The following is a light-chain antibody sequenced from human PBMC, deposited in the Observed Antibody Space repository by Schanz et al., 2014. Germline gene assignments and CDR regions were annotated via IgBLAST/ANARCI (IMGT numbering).Light chain of an antibody. J-gene: IGLJ2*01. Sequence: QSALTQPASVSGSPGQSITISCTGTSSDVGGYNYVSWYQQHPGKAPKLMIYEVSQRPSGVPDRFSGSKSGNTASLTVSGLQAEDEADYYCSSYASSRTVIFGGGTKLTVL. CDR2: EVS. CDR1: SSDVGGYNY. V-gene: IGLV2-14*01. CDR3: SSYASSRTVI.